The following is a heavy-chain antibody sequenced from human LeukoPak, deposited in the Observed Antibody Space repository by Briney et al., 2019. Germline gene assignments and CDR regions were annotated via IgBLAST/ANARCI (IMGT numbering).Heavy chain of an antibody. V-gene: IGHV4-39*07. CDR3: ARDRGVSGFDY. CDR2: ISYSGSS. D-gene: IGHD6-13*01. Sequence: SETLSLTCTVSGGSIISTIYYWGWIRQSRGKGLDWIGSISYSGSSFCKPSLKSRVTIAVDTSKNQFSLRLSSVTAADTAFYYCARDRGVSGFDYWGQGTLVTVSS. J-gene: IGHJ4*02. CDR1: GGSIISTIYY.